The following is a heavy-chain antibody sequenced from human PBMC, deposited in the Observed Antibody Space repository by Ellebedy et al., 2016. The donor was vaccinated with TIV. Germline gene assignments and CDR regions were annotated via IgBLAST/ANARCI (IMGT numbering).Heavy chain of an antibody. CDR3: ARSARWAGRDYFDY. CDR1: GSTFRSYE. J-gene: IGHJ4*02. D-gene: IGHD3-10*01. V-gene: IGHV3-48*03. Sequence: PGGSLRLSCAASGSTFRSYEMSWVRQAPGKGLEWVLYISSSGGTIYSADSVKGRFAISRDNAKNSLYLQMNSLRAEDTAIYYCARSARWAGRDYFDYWGQGTLVTVSS. CDR2: ISSSGGTI.